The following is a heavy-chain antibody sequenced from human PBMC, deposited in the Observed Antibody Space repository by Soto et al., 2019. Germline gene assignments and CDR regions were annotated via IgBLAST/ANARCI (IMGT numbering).Heavy chain of an antibody. CDR1: GASVTSDNYY. CDR3: TADAGSY. D-gene: IGHD3-10*01. V-gene: IGHV4-61*01. Sequence: QVQLQESGPGLVKPSETLSLTCSVSGASVTSDNYYWSWIRQSPGKGLEWIGYIYYSGSITYNPSLKIRVTMSLDTSKNQLSLRLSSVTAADTPVYYCTADAGSYWGQGTLVTVSS. J-gene: IGHJ4*02. CDR2: IYYSGSI.